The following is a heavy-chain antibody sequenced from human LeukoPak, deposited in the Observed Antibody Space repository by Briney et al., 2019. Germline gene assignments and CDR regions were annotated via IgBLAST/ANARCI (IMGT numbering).Heavy chain of an antibody. Sequence: ASVKVSCKASGYTFTSYDINWVRQATGQGLEWMGWMNPNSGNTGYAQKFQGRVTMTRNTSISTAYMELSSLRSEDTAVYYCASRYYDFWSGYYYYYHGMDVWGQGTTVTVSS. CDR3: ASRYYDFWSGYYYYYHGMDV. V-gene: IGHV1-8*01. CDR1: GYTFTSYD. D-gene: IGHD3-3*01. CDR2: MNPNSGNT. J-gene: IGHJ6*02.